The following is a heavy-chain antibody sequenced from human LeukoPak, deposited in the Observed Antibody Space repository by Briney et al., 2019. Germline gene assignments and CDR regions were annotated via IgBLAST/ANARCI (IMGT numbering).Heavy chain of an antibody. V-gene: IGHV3-30-3*01. CDR2: ISYDGSNK. J-gene: IGHJ4*02. Sequence: GGSLRLSCAASGFTFSSYATHWVRQAPGKGLEWVAVISYDGSNKYYADSVKGRFTISRDNSKNTLYLQMNSLRAEDTAVYYCAQARSSSGYGPLGVYWGQGTLVTVSS. CDR1: GFTFSSYA. CDR3: AQARSSSGYGPLGVY. D-gene: IGHD5-12*01.